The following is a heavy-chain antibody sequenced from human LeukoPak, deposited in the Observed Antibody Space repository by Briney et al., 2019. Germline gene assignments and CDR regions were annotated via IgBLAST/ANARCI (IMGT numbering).Heavy chain of an antibody. Sequence: ASVKVSCKASGYTFTSYDISWVRQATGQGLEWMGWMNPNSGNTGYAQKFQGRVTMTRNTSRSTAYMELSSLRSEDTAVYYCARGRRLRLGELFFYWGQGTLVTVSS. CDR3: ARGRRLRLGELFFY. J-gene: IGHJ4*02. V-gene: IGHV1-8*01. CDR2: MNPNSGNT. D-gene: IGHD3-16*01. CDR1: GYTFTSYD.